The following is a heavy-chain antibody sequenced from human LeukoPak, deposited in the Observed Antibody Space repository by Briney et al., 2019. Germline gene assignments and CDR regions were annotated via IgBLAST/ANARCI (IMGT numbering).Heavy chain of an antibody. CDR2: ISYDGSNK. Sequence: GGSLRLSCAASGFTFSSYAMHWVRQAPGKGLEWVAVISYDGSNKYYADSVKGRFTISRDNSKNTLYLQMNSLRAEDTAVYYCAKETVRGVIIYYFDYWGQGTLVTVSS. V-gene: IGHV3-30*04. D-gene: IGHD3-10*01. J-gene: IGHJ4*02. CDR3: AKETVRGVIIYYFDY. CDR1: GFTFSSYA.